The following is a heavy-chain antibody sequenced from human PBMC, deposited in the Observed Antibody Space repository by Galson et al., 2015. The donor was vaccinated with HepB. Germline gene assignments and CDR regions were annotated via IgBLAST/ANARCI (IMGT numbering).Heavy chain of an antibody. D-gene: IGHD2-21*02. CDR1: GFTFSSYA. CDR3: ARSDILPGDAFDI. CDR2: ISYDGSNK. V-gene: IGHV3-30-3*01. J-gene: IGHJ3*02. Sequence: SLRLSCAASGFTFSSYAMHWVRQAPGKGLEWVAVISYDGSNKYYAGSVKGRFTISRDNSKNTLYLQMNSLRAEDTAVYYCARSDILPGDAFDIWGQGTMVTVSS.